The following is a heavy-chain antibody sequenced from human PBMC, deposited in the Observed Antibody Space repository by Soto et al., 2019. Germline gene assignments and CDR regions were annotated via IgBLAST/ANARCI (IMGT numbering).Heavy chain of an antibody. V-gene: IGHV3-30-3*01. CDR3: AREGMGFRWGIVGATPPDY. D-gene: IGHD1-26*01. CDR1: GFTFSSYA. Sequence: GGSLRLSCAASGFTFSSYAMHWVRQAPGKGLEWVAVLSYDGSNKYYADSVKGRFTISRDNSKNTLYLQMNSLRAEDTAVYYCAREGMGFRWGIVGATPPDYWGQGTLVTVSS. CDR2: LSYDGSNK. J-gene: IGHJ4*02.